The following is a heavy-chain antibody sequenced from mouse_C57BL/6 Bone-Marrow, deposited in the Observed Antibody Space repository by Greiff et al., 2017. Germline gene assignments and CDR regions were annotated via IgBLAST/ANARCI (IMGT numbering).Heavy chain of an antibody. D-gene: IGHD2-4*01. CDR3: ARSKDYDGAWFAY. CDR2: IYPGGGYT. J-gene: IGHJ3*01. Sequence: VQLQQSGAELVRPGTSVKMSCKASGYTFTNYWIGWAKQRPGHGLEWIGDIYPGGGYTNYNEKFKGKATLTADKSSSTAYMQFSSLTSEDSAIYYCARSKDYDGAWFAYWGQGTLVTVSA. CDR1: GYTFTNYW. V-gene: IGHV1-63*01.